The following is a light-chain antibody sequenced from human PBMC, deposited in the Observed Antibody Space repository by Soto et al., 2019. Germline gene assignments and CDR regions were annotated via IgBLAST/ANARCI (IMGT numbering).Light chain of an antibody. J-gene: IGKJ3*01. Sequence: EIVLTQSPGTLSLSPGERATLSCRASQSVSSSYLAWYQQKPGQAPRLLIYGASSRATGIPDRFSGSGSGTDFNLNISRLEPEDFAVYYCQQYGSSPFTFGPGTKVDIK. V-gene: IGKV3-20*01. CDR1: QSVSSSY. CDR3: QQYGSSPFT. CDR2: GAS.